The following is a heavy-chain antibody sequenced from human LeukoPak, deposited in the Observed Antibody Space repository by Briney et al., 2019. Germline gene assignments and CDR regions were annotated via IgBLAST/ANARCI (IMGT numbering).Heavy chain of an antibody. D-gene: IGHD3-3*01. CDR3: AKFTRGLDY. CDR1: GFTFSVYV. V-gene: IGHV3-23*01. CDR2: ISGIGGST. Sequence: PGGSLRLSCAASGFTFSVYVMSWVRQGPGKGLEWVSAISGIGGSTYYADSVKRRFTIARDNSKNTLYLQMNSLRAEDTAVYDCAKFTRGLDYWGQGTLVTVSS. J-gene: IGHJ4*02.